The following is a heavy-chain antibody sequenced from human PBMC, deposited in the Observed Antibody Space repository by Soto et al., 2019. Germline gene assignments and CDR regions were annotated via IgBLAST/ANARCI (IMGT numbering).Heavy chain of an antibody. CDR2: TYYGSKWYN. CDR3: ARDTGYSYGHFDY. D-gene: IGHD5-18*01. J-gene: IGHJ4*02. Sequence: SQTLSLTCAISGDGASSNSAAWNWIRQSPSRGLEWLGRTYYGSKWYNDYAVSVKSRITINPDTSKNQFSLQLNSVTPEDTAVYYCARDTGYSYGHFDYWGQGTLVTVSS. CDR1: GDGASSNSAA. V-gene: IGHV6-1*01.